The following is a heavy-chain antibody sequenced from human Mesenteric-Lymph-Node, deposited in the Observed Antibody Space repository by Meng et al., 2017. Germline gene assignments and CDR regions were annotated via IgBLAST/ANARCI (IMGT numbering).Heavy chain of an antibody. D-gene: IGHD3-3*01. J-gene: IGHJ6*02. V-gene: IGHV3-11*01. CDR2: ISSSGSTI. CDR1: GFSFSAAW. Sequence: GESLKISCAASGFSFSAAWMSWVRQAPGKGLEWVSYISSSGSTIYYADSVKGRFTISRDNAKNSLYLQMNSLRAEDTAVYYCARDRGASNYDFWSGYYTYYYGMDVWGQGTMVTVSS. CDR3: ARDRGASNYDFWSGYYTYYYGMDV.